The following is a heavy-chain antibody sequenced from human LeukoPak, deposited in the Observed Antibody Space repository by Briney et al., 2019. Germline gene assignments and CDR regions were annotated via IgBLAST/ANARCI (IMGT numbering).Heavy chain of an antibody. V-gene: IGHV3-21*01. D-gene: IGHD6-13*01. CDR1: GFTFSSYS. Sequence: PGGSLRLSCAASGFTFSSYSMNWVRQAPGKGLEWVSSISSSSYIYYADSVKGRFTISRDNAKNSLYLQMNSLRAEDTAVYYCARDRIAAAGTLDPWGQGTLVSVSS. CDR3: ARDRIAAAGTLDP. J-gene: IGHJ5*02. CDR2: ISSSSYI.